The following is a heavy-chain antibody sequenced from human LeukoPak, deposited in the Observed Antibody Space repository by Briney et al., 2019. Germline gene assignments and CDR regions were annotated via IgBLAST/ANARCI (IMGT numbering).Heavy chain of an antibody. CDR3: ARADVLRYFDYFDY. Sequence: ASVKVSCKASGYTFTGYYMHWVRQAPGQGLEWIGRINPNSGGTNYAQKFQGRVTMTRDTSISTAYMELSRLRSDDTAVYYCARADVLRYFDYFDYWGQGTLVTVSS. D-gene: IGHD3-9*01. J-gene: IGHJ4*02. V-gene: IGHV1-2*06. CDR1: GYTFTGYY. CDR2: INPNSGGT.